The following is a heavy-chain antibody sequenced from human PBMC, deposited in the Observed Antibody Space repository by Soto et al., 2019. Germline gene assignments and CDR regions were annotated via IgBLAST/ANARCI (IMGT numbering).Heavy chain of an antibody. CDR3: ARRAYTTGWDNWFDP. J-gene: IGHJ5*02. Sequence: PSETLSRTCSISGGSVTSGNYYWSWIRQPPGKGLEWIGYIYHNGNADYNPSLKSGVTMSVDTSKNQFSLKVRSVTAADTAVYYCARRAYTTGWDNWFDPWGQGTLVTVSS. V-gene: IGHV4-61*01. CDR1: GGSVTSGNYY. D-gene: IGHD1-1*01. CDR2: IYHNGNA.